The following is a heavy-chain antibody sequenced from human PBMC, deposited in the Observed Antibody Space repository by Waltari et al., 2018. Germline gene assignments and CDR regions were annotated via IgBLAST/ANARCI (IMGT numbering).Heavy chain of an antibody. V-gene: IGHV3-66*01. CDR3: ARDFSEVDSDTSRFRMDV. CDR1: GFPVGSSY. Sequence: EVQLVQSGGGLVLPGGSLRLSCAASGFPVGSSYLRWVRQTPGKGLEWVAVIYRSGSTYYADSVKGRFTISRDNSKNTVYLLMNSLRADDTAVYYCARDFSEVDSDTSRFRMDVWGQGTTVTVSS. D-gene: IGHD3-22*01. CDR2: IYRSGST. J-gene: IGHJ6*02.